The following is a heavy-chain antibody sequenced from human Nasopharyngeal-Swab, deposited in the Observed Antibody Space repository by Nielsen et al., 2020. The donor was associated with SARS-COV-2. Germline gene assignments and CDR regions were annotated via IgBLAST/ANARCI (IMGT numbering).Heavy chain of an antibody. CDR2: LRGSGEST. D-gene: IGHD2-21*01. Sequence: GGSLRLSCAASGFTFSSYAMSWVRQAPGKGLEWVSGLRGSGESTNYADSVKGRFTISRDNSISTMYLQMNSLRVEDTAIYYCATSLGEIYRGWYFDLWGRGTLVTVSS. CDR1: GFTFSSYA. CDR3: ATSLGEIYRGWYFDL. V-gene: IGHV3-23*01. J-gene: IGHJ2*01.